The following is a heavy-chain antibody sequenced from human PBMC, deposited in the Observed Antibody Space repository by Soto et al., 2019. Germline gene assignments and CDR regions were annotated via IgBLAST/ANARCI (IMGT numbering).Heavy chain of an antibody. Sequence: SETLSLTCAVYGGSFSGYYWSWIRQPPGKGLEWIGEINHSGSTNYNPSLKSRVTISVDTSKNQFSLKLSSVTAADTAVYYCARSGVVAATVNWFDPWGQGTLVNVS. CDR3: ARSGVVAATVNWFDP. V-gene: IGHV4-34*01. J-gene: IGHJ5*02. CDR1: GGSFSGYY. D-gene: IGHD2-15*01. CDR2: INHSGST.